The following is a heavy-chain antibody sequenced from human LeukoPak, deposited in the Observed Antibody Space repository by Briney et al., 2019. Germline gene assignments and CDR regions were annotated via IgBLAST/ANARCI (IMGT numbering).Heavy chain of an antibody. CDR2: ISYDGSNK. CDR1: GFTFSSYA. Sequence: GGSLRLSCAASGFTFSSYAMHWVRQAPGKGLEWVAVISYDGSNKYYADSVRGRFTISRDNSKNTLYLQMNSLRAEDTAVYYCAREGFLNAFDIWGQGTMVTVSS. CDR3: AREGFLNAFDI. J-gene: IGHJ3*02. V-gene: IGHV3-30-3*01.